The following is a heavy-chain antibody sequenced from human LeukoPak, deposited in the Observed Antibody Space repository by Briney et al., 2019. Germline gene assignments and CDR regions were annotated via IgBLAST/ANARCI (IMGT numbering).Heavy chain of an antibody. Sequence: GASVKVSCKASGYTFTGYYMHWVGQAPGQGLEWMGRINPNSGGTNDTQKFQGRVAMTRDTSISTAYMELSRLRSEDTAVYYCARDLRVGERTVAGTDYYYGMDVWGQGTTVTVSS. V-gene: IGHV1-2*06. CDR2: INPNSGGT. CDR1: GYTFTGYY. D-gene: IGHD6-19*01. J-gene: IGHJ6*02. CDR3: ARDLRVGERTVAGTDYYYGMDV.